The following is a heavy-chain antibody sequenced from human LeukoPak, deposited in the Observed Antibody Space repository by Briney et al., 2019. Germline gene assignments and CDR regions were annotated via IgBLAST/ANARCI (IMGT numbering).Heavy chain of an antibody. CDR1: GFTFSSYA. CDR2: ISYDGSNK. D-gene: IGHD2/OR15-2a*01. J-gene: IGHJ4*02. V-gene: IGHV3-30-3*01. Sequence: GGSLRLSCAASGFTFSSYAMHWVRQAPGKGLEWVAVISYDGSNKYYADSVKGRFTISRDNARNSLYLQMNSLRAEDTAVYFCARGGLSIMGYWGQGTLVTVSS. CDR3: ARGGLSIMGY.